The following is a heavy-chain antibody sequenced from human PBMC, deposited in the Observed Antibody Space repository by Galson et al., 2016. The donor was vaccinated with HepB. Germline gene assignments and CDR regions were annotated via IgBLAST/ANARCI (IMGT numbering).Heavy chain of an antibody. CDR2: ITESGGTT. V-gene: IGHV3-23*01. J-gene: IGHJ4*02. D-gene: IGHD2-15*01. CDR3: AKDYGDCGGGRCYSPTPFDY. Sequence: SLRLSCAASEFTFSSYAMSWVRQAPGKGLEWVSGITESGGTTYYADSVKGRFTISRDNSKNTLYLQMNGLRAEDTAVYYCAKDYGDCGGGRCYSPTPFDYWGQGTLVTVSS. CDR1: EFTFSSYA.